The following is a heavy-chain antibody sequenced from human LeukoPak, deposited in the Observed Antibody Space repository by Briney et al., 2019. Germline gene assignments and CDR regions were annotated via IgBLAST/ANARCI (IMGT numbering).Heavy chain of an antibody. CDR3: AKIGVATILFDY. Sequence: GGSLRLSCAASGFTFSGYAMSWVRQAPGKGLEWVSAISGSGGSPTYAYSVKGRFTNSRDNSKNTLYLQMDSLRAEDTAVYYCAKIGVATILFDYWGQGTLVTVSS. J-gene: IGHJ4*02. D-gene: IGHD5-12*01. V-gene: IGHV3-23*01. CDR2: ISGSGGSP. CDR1: GFTFSGYA.